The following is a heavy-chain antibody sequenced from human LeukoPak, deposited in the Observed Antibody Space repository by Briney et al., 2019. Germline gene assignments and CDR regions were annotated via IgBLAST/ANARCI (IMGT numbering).Heavy chain of an antibody. CDR1: GFTFSSYW. V-gene: IGHV3-7*01. Sequence: GGSLRLSCAASGFTFSSYWMSWVRQAPGKGLEWVANIKQDGSEKYYVDSVKGRFTISRDNAKNSLYLQMNSLRAEDTAVYYCARDNYGDFETPPYYFAYWGQGTLVTVSS. D-gene: IGHD4-17*01. CDR3: ARDNYGDFETPPYYFAY. CDR2: IKQDGSEK. J-gene: IGHJ4*02.